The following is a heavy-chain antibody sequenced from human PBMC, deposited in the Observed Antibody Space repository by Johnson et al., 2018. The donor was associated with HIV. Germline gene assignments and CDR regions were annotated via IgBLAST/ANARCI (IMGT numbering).Heavy chain of an antibody. CDR1: GFTFDDNG. D-gene: IGHD3-10*01. CDR3: TTEWEYYYGSGKLDAFDI. J-gene: IGHJ3*02. V-gene: IGHV3-20*04. Sequence: MLLVESGGGVVRPGGSLRLSCAASGFTFDDNGMSWVRQAPGKGLEWVSCLNWNGGSTGYADSVKGRFTVSRDNSKNTLYLQMNSLRAEETAVYYCTTEWEYYYGSGKLDAFDIWGQGTMVTVSS. CDR2: LNWNGGST.